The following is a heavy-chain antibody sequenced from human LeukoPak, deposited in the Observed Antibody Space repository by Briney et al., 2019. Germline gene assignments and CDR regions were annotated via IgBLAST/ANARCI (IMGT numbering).Heavy chain of an antibody. J-gene: IGHJ6*02. CDR1: GYTFTSYY. CDR2: INPSGGST. CDR3: AREFGAARPGNYYYYGMDV. D-gene: IGHD6-6*01. V-gene: IGHV1-46*01. Sequence: GASVKVSCKASGYTFTSYYMHWVRQAPGQGLEWMGIINPSGGSTSYAQKFQGRVTMTRDTSTSTAYMELSRLRSDDTAVYYCAREFGAARPGNYYYYGMDVWGQGTTVTVSS.